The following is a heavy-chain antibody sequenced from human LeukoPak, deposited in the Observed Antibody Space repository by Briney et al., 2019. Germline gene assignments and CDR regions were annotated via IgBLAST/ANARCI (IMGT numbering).Heavy chain of an antibody. CDR3: ARVVVVAATPDY. CDR1: GGSISSGGYY. J-gene: IGHJ4*02. CDR2: IYYSGST. D-gene: IGHD2-15*01. V-gene: IGHV4-31*03. Sequence: SQTLSLTCTVSGGSISSGGYYWSWIRQHPGKGLEWIGYIYYSGSTYYNPSLKGRVTISVDTSKNQFSLKLSSVTAADTAVYYCARVVVVAATPDYWGQGTLVTVSS.